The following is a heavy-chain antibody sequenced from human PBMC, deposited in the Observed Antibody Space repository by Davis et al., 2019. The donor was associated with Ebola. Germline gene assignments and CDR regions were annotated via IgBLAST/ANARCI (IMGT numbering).Heavy chain of an antibody. CDR1: GASVSSSNS. D-gene: IGHD1-7*01. CDR3: AGLSPLGTTIDY. Sequence: PSETLSLTCTVSGASVSSSNSWGCVRQPPGKGLEWIVGVFSTGNSYYNPSLKSRVTTPLETSTGQFSLRLTSVTAADTAVYYCAGLSPLGTTIDYCGQGTLVTVSS. CDR2: VFSTGNS. J-gene: IGHJ4*02. V-gene: IGHV4-39*01.